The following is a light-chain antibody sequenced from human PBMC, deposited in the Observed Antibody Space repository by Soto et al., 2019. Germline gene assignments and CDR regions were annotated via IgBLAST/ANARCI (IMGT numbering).Light chain of an antibody. CDR2: KAS. CDR1: QSISSW. Sequence: DSPMTQYPSTLSASVGDRVTITCRASQSISSWLAWYQQKPGKAPKLLISKASTLQSGVPPRFSGSGYGTEFTLTISSLQSDDFATYYCQQYERYPMTFGGGTKVEIK. CDR3: QQYERYPMT. J-gene: IGKJ4*01. V-gene: IGKV1-5*03.